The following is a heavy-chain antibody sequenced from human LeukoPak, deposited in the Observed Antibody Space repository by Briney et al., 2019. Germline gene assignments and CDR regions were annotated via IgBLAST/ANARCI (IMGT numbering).Heavy chain of an antibody. CDR2: IWYDGSNK. Sequence: SCKASGYTFTDYYMHWVRQAPGKGLEWVAVIWYDGSNKYHADSVRGRFTISRDNSKNTLSLQMNSLRAEDTAVYYCARAGHGDARPYHYSMDVWGQGTTVTVSS. J-gene: IGHJ6*02. V-gene: IGHV3-33*01. CDR3: ARAGHGDARPYHYSMDV. CDR1: GYTFTDYY. D-gene: IGHD4-17*01.